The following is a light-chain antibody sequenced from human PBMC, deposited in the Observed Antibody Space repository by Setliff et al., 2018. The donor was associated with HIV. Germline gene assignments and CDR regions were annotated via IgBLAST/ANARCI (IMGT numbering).Light chain of an antibody. Sequence: QSVLTQPPSASGTPGQRVTISCSGSSSNMGSHTVNWYQQVPGTAPKLLIFGNYQRPAGVPDRFSASKSGTSASLAISELQSEDEADYYCATRDDSLNGPVFGGGTKVTVL. CDR2: GNY. CDR3: ATRDDSLNGPV. V-gene: IGLV1-44*01. CDR1: SSNMGSHT. J-gene: IGLJ2*01.